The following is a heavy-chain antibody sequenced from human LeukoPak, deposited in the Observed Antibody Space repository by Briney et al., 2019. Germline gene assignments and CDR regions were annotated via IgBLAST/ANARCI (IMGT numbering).Heavy chain of an antibody. D-gene: IGHD3/OR15-3a*01. CDR3: AKGSKAVIFTRDHYMDV. J-gene: IGHJ6*03. CDR1: GFTFSSYG. Sequence: GGSLRLSCAASGFTFSSYGVHWVRQAPGKGLEWVAFIRYDGSNKYYADSVKGRFTISRDNSKNTLYLQMNSLRAEDTAVYYCAKGSKAVIFTRDHYMDVWGKGSTVTISS. CDR2: IRYDGSNK. V-gene: IGHV3-30*02.